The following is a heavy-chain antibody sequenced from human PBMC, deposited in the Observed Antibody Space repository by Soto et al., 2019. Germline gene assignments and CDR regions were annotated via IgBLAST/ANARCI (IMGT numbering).Heavy chain of an antibody. Sequence: SETLSLTCAVSGDSISRSYWWSWVRQLPGKGLEWIGEIYHSGSTIYNPSLQSRVTLSVDKSKNEFSLKMSSVTDADTAVYYCARRLFYYSGGFEGGGMAFWAQRTTVTVSS. CDR2: IYHSGST. D-gene: IGHD2-15*01. J-gene: IGHJ6*02. CDR3: ARRLFYYSGGFEGGGMAF. CDR1: GDSISRSYW. V-gene: IGHV4-4*02.